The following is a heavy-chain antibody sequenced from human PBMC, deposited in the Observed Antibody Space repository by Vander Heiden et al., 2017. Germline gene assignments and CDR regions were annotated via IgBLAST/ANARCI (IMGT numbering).Heavy chain of an antibody. CDR2: INHSGST. CDR3: ARVRDYDYVWGSYRTNDY. CDR1: GGSFSGYY. J-gene: IGHJ4*02. V-gene: IGHV4-34*01. Sequence: QVQLQQWGAGLLKPSETLSLTCAVYGGSFSGYYWSWLRQPPGKGLEWIGEINHSGSTKYNPSLKSRVTISVDTSKNQFSLKLSSVTAADTAVYYCARVRDYDYVWGSYRTNDYWGQGTLVTVSS. D-gene: IGHD3-16*02.